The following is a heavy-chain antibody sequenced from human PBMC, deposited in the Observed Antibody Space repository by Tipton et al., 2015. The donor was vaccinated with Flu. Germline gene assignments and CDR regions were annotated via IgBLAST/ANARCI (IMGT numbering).Heavy chain of an antibody. CDR2: IHLGYSDV. Sequence: QLVQSGAEVKKPGESLKISCKGSGYSFTNHWIGWFRLMPRKGLEWMGVIHLGYSDVRYRPSFQDQVTISGDKSIDTAYLQWSSLKASDTAVYYCARWRDNSGYFYADHWGQGTPITVSS. CDR1: GYSFTNHW. D-gene: IGHD3-22*01. J-gene: IGHJ5*02. CDR3: ARWRDNSGYFYADH. V-gene: IGHV5-51*01.